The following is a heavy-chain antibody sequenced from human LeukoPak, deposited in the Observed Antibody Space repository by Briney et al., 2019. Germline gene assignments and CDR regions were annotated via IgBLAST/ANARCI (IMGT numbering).Heavy chain of an antibody. D-gene: IGHD2-21*02. V-gene: IGHV3-23*01. CDR2: FSDGGSTI. CDR3: AKEGPDCGGDCYGVFDY. CDR1: GFTFSNYA. Sequence: GGSPRLSCAASGFTFSNYAVAWVRQVPGKGLEWVSVFSDGGSTIFYADSVKGRFTISRDNSKNTLYLQMHSLRAEDTALYYCAKEGPDCGGDCYGVFDYWGRGTLVTVSS. J-gene: IGHJ4*02.